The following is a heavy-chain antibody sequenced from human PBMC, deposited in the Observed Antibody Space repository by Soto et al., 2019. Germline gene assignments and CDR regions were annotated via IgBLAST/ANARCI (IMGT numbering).Heavy chain of an antibody. Sequence: SETLSLTCAVYGGSFSGYYWSWIRQPPGKGLEWIGEINHSGSTNYNPSLKSRVTISVDTSKNQFSLKLSSVTAADTAVYYCARGRPPGTKGRFDYWGQGTLVTVSS. CDR2: INHSGST. D-gene: IGHD2-8*01. J-gene: IGHJ4*02. CDR1: GGSFSGYY. CDR3: ARGRPPGTKGRFDY. V-gene: IGHV4-34*01.